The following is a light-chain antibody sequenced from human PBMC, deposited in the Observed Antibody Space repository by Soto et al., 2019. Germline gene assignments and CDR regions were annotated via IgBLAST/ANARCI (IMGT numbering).Light chain of an antibody. J-gene: IGKJ2*01. Sequence: EIVLAQSPATLSLSPGERATLSCRASQDISNFLAWYQQRPGQAPRLLIYDASNSATGIPARFSGSGSGTDFTLTIVGLAPEDFVIYYCQQRASWPPFTFGQGTKLEV. CDR1: QDISNF. CDR3: QQRASWPPFT. CDR2: DAS. V-gene: IGKV3-11*01.